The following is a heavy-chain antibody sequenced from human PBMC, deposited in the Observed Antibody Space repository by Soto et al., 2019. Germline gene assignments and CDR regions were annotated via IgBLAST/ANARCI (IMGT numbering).Heavy chain of an antibody. CDR2: ITTSGGNT. J-gene: IGHJ6*03. D-gene: IGHD2-8*01. Sequence: EVQLLESGGGLVQPGGSLRLSCAASGFTFSTYAMSWVRQAPGKGLEWVSTITTSGGNTYYADSVQGRFTISRDNSKNTLYLQINSRRAEDTALYYCAWIYCTNGVCYTNYYYYIDVWGKGTTVTVSS. CDR1: GFTFSTYA. V-gene: IGHV3-23*01. CDR3: AWIYCTNGVCYTNYYYYIDV.